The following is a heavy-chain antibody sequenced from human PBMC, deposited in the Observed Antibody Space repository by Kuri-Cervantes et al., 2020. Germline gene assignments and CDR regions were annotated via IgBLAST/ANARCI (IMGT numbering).Heavy chain of an antibody. CDR1: GFTFSSYA. D-gene: IGHD3-10*01. J-gene: IGHJ3*02. Sequence: GESLKISCAASGFTFSSYAMSWVRQAPGKGLEWVSYISSSGSTIYYADSVKGRFTISRDNAKNSLYLQMNSLRAEDTAVYYCAISSVEYYYGSGAFDIWGQGTMVTVSS. CDR2: ISSSGSTI. CDR3: AISSVEYYYGSGAFDI. V-gene: IGHV3-48*04.